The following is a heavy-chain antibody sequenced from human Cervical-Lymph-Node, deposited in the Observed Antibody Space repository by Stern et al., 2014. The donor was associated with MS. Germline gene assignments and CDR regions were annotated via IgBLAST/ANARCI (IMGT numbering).Heavy chain of an antibody. V-gene: IGHV1-2*06. Sequence: DQLVESGAEVKKPGASVKVSCKASGYAFTGNFLHWVRQAPGQGLEWMGRINPNSGGTDYAPKFQGRVTMTRDTSISTAYVDLSTLRSDDTAVYYCARDAGRGKYYDSTGSFDYWGQGTLVTVSS. J-gene: IGHJ4*02. CDR2: INPNSGGT. CDR3: ARDAGRGKYYDSTGSFDY. CDR1: GYAFTGNF. D-gene: IGHD3-22*01.